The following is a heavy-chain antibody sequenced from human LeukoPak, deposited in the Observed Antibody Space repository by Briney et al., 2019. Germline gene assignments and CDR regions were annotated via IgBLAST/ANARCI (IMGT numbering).Heavy chain of an antibody. CDR2: IDYSGST. D-gene: IGHD3-22*01. Sequence: SSETLSLTCTVSGGSISSYYWNWIRQPPGKGLEWCGYIDYSGSTDYNPSLKSRVTMSVDTSKNQFSLKLNSVTAADTAVYYCARSDDSRGYQLDYWGQGTLVTVSS. J-gene: IGHJ4*02. CDR1: GGSISSYY. CDR3: ARSDDSRGYQLDY. V-gene: IGHV4-59*12.